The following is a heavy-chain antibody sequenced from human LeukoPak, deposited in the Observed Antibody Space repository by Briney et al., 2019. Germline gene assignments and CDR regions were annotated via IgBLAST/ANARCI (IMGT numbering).Heavy chain of an antibody. CDR2: IYYSGNT. CDR3: ARSLRYFGSFDP. J-gene: IGHJ5*02. CDR1: GDFINFRSYY. V-gene: IGHV4-39*01. D-gene: IGHD3-9*01. Sequence: PSETLSLTCAVSGDFINFRSYYWAWIRQTPGKGLEWIGSIYYSGNTYFNPSLKSRVTISVDTSKNQFSLKLSSVTAADTAVYYCARSLRYFGSFDPWGQGTLVTASS.